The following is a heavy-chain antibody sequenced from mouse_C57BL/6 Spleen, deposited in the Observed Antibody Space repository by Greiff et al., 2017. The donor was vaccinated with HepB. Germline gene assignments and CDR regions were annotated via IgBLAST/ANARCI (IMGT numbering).Heavy chain of an antibody. D-gene: IGHD3-2*02. J-gene: IGHJ4*01. CDR1: GYTFTSYW. V-gene: IGHV1-55*01. CDR3: ARRGTAQAPYYAMDY. Sequence: QVQLKQPGAELVKPGASVKMSCKASGYTFTSYWITWVKQRPGQGLEWIGDIYPGSGSTNYNEKFKSKATLTVDTSSSTAYMQLSSLTSEDSAVYYCARRGTAQAPYYAMDYWGQGTSVTVSS. CDR2: IYPGSGST.